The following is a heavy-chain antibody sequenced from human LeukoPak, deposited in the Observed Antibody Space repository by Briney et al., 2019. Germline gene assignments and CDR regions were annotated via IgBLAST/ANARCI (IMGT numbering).Heavy chain of an antibody. Sequence: ASVKVSCKASGYSFTDYYINWARLAPGQGPEWMGWLNPNSGGTNYAQKFQGRVTMTRDTSISTAYMEVSGPRSDDTAVYYCARAKSQDCSCVNCQEWFDPWGQGTLVTVSS. J-gene: IGHJ5*02. D-gene: IGHD2-15*01. CDR2: LNPNSGGT. V-gene: IGHV1-2*02. CDR1: GYSFTDYY. CDR3: ARAKSQDCSCVNCQEWFDP.